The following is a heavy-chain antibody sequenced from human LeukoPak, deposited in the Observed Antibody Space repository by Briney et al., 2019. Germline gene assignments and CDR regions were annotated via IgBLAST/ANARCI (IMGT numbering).Heavy chain of an antibody. D-gene: IGHD3-10*01. CDR3: AREGVGDMVRGSQGWIDP. Sequence: PGGSLRLSCAASGFTFSSYAMHWVRQAPGKGLEWVAVISYDGSNKYYADSVKGRFTISRDNSKNTLYLQMNSLRAEDTAVYYCAREGVGDMVRGSQGWIDPWGQGTLVTVSS. V-gene: IGHV3-30*04. J-gene: IGHJ5*02. CDR2: ISYDGSNK. CDR1: GFTFSSYA.